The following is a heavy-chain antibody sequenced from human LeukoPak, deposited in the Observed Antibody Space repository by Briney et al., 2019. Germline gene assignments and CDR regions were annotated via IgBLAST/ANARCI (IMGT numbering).Heavy chain of an antibody. CDR1: GGSFSGYY. CDR2: INHSGST. V-gene: IGHV4-34*01. Sequence: PSETLSLTCAVYGGSFSGYYWSWIRQPPGKGLEWIGEINHSGSTNYNPSLRSRVTISVDTSKNQFSLKLSSVTAADTAVYYCAREVVSTLNWFDPWGQGTLVTVSS. J-gene: IGHJ5*02. CDR3: AREVVSTLNWFDP.